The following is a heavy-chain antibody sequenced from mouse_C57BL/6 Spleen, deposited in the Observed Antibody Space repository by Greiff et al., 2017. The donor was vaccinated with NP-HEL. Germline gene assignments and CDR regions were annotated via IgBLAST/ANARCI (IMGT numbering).Heavy chain of an antibody. D-gene: IGHD2-5*01. CDR3: ARLDSNYVFDY. CDR2: IDPSDSYT. J-gene: IGHJ2*01. V-gene: IGHV1-69*01. CDR1: GYTFTSYW. Sequence: QVQLQQPGAELVMPGASVKLSCKASGYTFTSYWMHWVKQRPGQGLEWIGEIDPSDSYTNYNQKFKGKSTLTVDKSSSTAYMQLSSLTSEDSAVYYCARLDSNYVFDYWGQGTTLTVSS.